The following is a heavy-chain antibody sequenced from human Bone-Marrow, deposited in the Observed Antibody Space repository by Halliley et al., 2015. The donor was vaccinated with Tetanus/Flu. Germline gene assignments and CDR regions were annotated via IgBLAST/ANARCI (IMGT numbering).Heavy chain of an antibody. V-gene: IGHV3-72*01. CDR2: SRKRNHSPGT. J-gene: IGHJ3*02. CDR3: ARAPWYDSRDYSLDAFDI. D-gene: IGHD3-22*01. CDR1: GFTLSDDH. Sequence: SLRLSCAVFGFTLSDDHVDWVRQAPGKGLEWVGRSRKRNHSPGTSYASSVKDRFIISRDDSQRLLYLHMSSLKTDDTAVYYCARAPWYDSRDYSLDAFDIWGQGTMVTVSS.